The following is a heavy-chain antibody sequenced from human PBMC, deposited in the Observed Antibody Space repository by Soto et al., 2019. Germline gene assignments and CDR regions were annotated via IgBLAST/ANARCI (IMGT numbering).Heavy chain of an antibody. CDR1: GGSISSSDYY. Sequence: QVQLQESGPGLVKPLQTLSLTCTVSGGSISSSDYYWSWIRQHPGKGLEWIGYIFYSGSAYYNPSLKTPVTISVDTSKNQFSLKLSSVTAADTAVYYCAREVSPNSRGWYTVLVRWFDPWGQGTLVTVSS. V-gene: IGHV4-31*01. CDR3: AREVSPNSRGWYTVLVRWFDP. CDR2: IFYSGSA. J-gene: IGHJ5*02. D-gene: IGHD6-19*01.